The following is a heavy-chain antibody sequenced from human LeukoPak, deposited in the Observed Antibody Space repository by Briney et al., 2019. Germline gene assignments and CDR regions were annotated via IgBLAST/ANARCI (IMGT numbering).Heavy chain of an antibody. CDR2: IIPILGIA. CDR1: GGTFSSYA. D-gene: IGHD3-3*01. Sequence: GASVKVSCKASGGTFSSYAISWVRQAPGQGLEWMGRIIPILGIANYAQKFQGRVTITADKSTSTAYMELSSLRSEDTAVYYCARYDFWSGPHYYYGMDVWGQGTTVTVSS. CDR3: ARYDFWSGPHYYYGMDV. V-gene: IGHV1-69*04. J-gene: IGHJ6*02.